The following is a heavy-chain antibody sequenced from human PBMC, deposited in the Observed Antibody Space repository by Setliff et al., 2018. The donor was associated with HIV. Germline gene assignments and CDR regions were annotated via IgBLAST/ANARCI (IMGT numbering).Heavy chain of an antibody. V-gene: IGHV3-21*01. J-gene: IGHJ1*01. CDR1: XFTFXSHS. Sequence: PGGSLRLSCVTXXFTFXSHSMNWGRLRPGKGLEWVASISGGGTYTXYADSVRGRFTVSXXNAKNSXXLQLDSLKVEDTALYFCVRSLSGNSSTYYWAXSFWGQ. D-gene: IGHD3-22*01. CDR3: VRSLSGNSSTYYWAXSF. CDR2: ISGGGTYT.